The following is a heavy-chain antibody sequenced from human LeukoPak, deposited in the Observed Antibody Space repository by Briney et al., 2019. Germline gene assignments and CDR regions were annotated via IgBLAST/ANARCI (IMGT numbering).Heavy chain of an antibody. Sequence: SVKVSCKASGGTFSSYAISWVRQAPGQELEWMGGIIPIFGTANYAQKFQGRVTITADKSTSTAYMELSSLRSEDTAVYYCARVGVVRGVITFYYYYYMDVWGKGTTVTVSS. CDR1: GGTFSSYA. J-gene: IGHJ6*03. CDR2: IIPIFGTA. D-gene: IGHD3-10*01. V-gene: IGHV1-69*06. CDR3: ARVGVVRGVITFYYYYYMDV.